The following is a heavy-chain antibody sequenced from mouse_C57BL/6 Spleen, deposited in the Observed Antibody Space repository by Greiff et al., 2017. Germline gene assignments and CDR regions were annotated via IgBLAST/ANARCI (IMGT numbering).Heavy chain of an antibody. J-gene: IGHJ3*01. Sequence: QVQLQQPGAALVKPGASVKLSCKASGYTFTSYWMHWVKQRPGRGLEWIGRIDPNRGGTKYNEKFKSKATLTVDKPSSTSYLRLRSLTSEGSAVYYCASSYDGYYVWFAYRGQVTLVSVSA. CDR2: IDPNRGGT. CDR1: GYTFTSYW. V-gene: IGHV1-72*01. CDR3: ASSYDGYYVWFAY. D-gene: IGHD2-3*01.